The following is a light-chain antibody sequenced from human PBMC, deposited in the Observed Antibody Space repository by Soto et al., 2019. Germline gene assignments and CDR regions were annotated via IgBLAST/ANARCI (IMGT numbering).Light chain of an antibody. Sequence: EIVMTQSPATLSVSPGERATLSCRASQSVSSSLAWYQQKPGQAPRLLIYGASTRATGIPARFSGSGSETEFTLTISSLQPEDFATYYCQQGISFPLTFGGGTKVDIK. J-gene: IGKJ4*01. CDR3: QQGISFPLT. CDR2: GAS. CDR1: QSVSSS. V-gene: IGKV3-15*01.